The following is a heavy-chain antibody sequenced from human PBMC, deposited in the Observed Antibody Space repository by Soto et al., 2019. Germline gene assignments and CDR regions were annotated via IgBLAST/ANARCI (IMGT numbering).Heavy chain of an antibody. Sequence: SETLSLTCTVSGGSISSSSYYWGWIRQPPGKGLEWIGSIYYSGSTYYNPSLKSRVTISVDTSKNQFSLKLSSVTAADTAVYYCARNPATTKGVFDYWGQGTLVTVSS. J-gene: IGHJ4*02. V-gene: IGHV4-39*01. CDR1: GGSISSSSYY. D-gene: IGHD5-12*01. CDR2: IYYSGST. CDR3: ARNPATTKGVFDY.